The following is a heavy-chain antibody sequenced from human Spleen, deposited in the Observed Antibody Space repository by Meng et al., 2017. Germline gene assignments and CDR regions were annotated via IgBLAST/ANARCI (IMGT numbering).Heavy chain of an antibody. J-gene: IGHJ4*02. CDR3: AREGRSHQVGVSVY. CDR1: GGSISSSNW. V-gene: IGHV4-30-4*01. Sequence: QVQLQESGPGLVKPSRTLSLTCAVSGGSISSSNWWSWIRQPPGKGLEWIGYIYNSGSTYYNPSLKSRVTISVDTSKNQFSLKLRFVTAADTAVYYCAREGRSHQVGVSVYWGQGNLVTVSS. CDR2: IYNSGST. D-gene: IGHD2-21*01.